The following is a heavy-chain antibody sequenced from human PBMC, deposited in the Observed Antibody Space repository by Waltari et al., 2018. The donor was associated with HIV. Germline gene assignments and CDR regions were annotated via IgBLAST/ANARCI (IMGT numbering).Heavy chain of an antibody. CDR2: ISGSGGRT. Sequence: EVQLLESGGGLVQPGGSLGLSCAGSGFTFSGSGMSWVRQAPGKGLEWVSHISGSGGRTYYADSVKGRFTISRDNSKNTLYLQMNSLRVEDTALYYCAKDLRLAQVGDYWGQGTLVTVSS. CDR1: GFTFSGSG. J-gene: IGHJ4*02. D-gene: IGHD3-10*01. CDR3: AKDLRLAQVGDY. V-gene: IGHV3-23*01.